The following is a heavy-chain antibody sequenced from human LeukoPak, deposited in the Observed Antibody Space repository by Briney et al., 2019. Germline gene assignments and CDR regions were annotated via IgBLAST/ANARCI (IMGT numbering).Heavy chain of an antibody. CDR3: ARVRSTPHGYMDV. J-gene: IGHJ6*03. CDR2: ISSSSSYI. Sequence: KPGGSLRLSCAASGLTFSSYSMNWVRQAPGKGLEWVSSISSSSSYIYYADSVKGRFTISRDNAKNSLYLQMNSLRAEDTAVYYRARVRSTPHGYMDVWGKGTTVTVSS. V-gene: IGHV3-21*01. CDR1: GLTFSSYS. D-gene: IGHD3-3*01.